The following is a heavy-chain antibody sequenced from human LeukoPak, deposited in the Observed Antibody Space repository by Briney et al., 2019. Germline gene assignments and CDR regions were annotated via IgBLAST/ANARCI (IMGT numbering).Heavy chain of an antibody. V-gene: IGHV1-8*01. Sequence: GSVKVSCKASGYTFTSYDINWVRQATGQGLEWMGWMNPNSGNTGYAQKFQGRVTMTRNTSIGTAYMELSSLRSEDTAVYYCAAYNSSSSPYYYGMDVWGQGTTVTVSS. CDR1: GYTFTSYD. CDR3: AAYNSSSSPYYYGMDV. CDR2: MNPNSGNT. J-gene: IGHJ6*02. D-gene: IGHD6-6*01.